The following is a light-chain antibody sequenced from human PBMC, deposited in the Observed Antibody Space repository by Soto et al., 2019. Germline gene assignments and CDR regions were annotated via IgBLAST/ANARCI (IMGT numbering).Light chain of an antibody. CDR1: SSNIGSST. Sequence: QSVLTQPPSASGTPGQRVTISCSGSSSNIGSSTVNWYQQLPGTAPKLLFYSNNQRPSGVPDRFSGSKSGTSASLAISGLQSEDEADYYCAAWDDSLNGYVFGTGTKLTVL. CDR3: AAWDDSLNGYV. V-gene: IGLV1-44*01. CDR2: SNN. J-gene: IGLJ1*01.